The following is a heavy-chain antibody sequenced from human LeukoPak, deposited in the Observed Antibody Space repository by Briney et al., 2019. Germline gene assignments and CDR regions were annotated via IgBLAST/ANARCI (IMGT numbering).Heavy chain of an antibody. CDR3: AKVPMMFGELLYLSY. J-gene: IGHJ4*02. V-gene: IGHV3-23*01. CDR2: ISGSGGSI. D-gene: IGHD3-10*02. CDR1: GFTFSSYA. Sequence: GGSLRLSCAASGFTFSSYAMSWVRQAPGKGLEWVSAISGSGGSIYYADSVKGRFTISRDNSENTLYLQMNSLRAEDTAVYYCAKVPMMFGELLYLSYWGQGTLVTVSS.